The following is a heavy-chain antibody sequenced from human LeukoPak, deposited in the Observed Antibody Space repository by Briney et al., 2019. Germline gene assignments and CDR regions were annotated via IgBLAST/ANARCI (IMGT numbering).Heavy chain of an antibody. Sequence: SETLSLTCTVSAGSIASYFWSWIRQPPGKGLEWTGEINHSGSTNYNPSLKSRVTISVDTSKNQFSLKLSSVTAADTAVYYCARGGRRGYIDSDYWGQGTLVTVSS. CDR1: AGSIASYF. V-gene: IGHV4-34*01. CDR2: INHSGST. D-gene: IGHD5-12*01. J-gene: IGHJ4*02. CDR3: ARGGRRGYIDSDY.